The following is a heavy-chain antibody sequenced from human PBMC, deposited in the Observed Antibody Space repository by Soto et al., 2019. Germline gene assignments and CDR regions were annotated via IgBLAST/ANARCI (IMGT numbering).Heavy chain of an antibody. CDR2: IYYSGST. D-gene: IGHD1-26*01. CDR1: GGSISSSSYY. CDR3: ARLWGAKV. V-gene: IGHV4-39*01. Sequence: QLQLQESGPGLVKPSETLSLTCTVSGGSISSSSYYWGWIRQPPGQGLEWIGSIYYSGSTYYNPSLKSRVTISVDTSKNQFSLKLSSVTAADTAVYYCARLWGAKVWGQGTLVTVSS. J-gene: IGHJ4*02.